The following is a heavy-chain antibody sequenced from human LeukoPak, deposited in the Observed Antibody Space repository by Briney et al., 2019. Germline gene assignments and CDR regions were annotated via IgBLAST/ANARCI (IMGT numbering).Heavy chain of an antibody. CDR2: FDPVDGET. Sequence: ASVKVSCKVSGYTLTELSMHWVRQAPGKGLEWMGGFDPVDGETIYAQKFQGRVTMTEDTSTDTAYMELSSLRSEDTAVYYCATDYIVVVVAATRYAFDIWGQGTMVTVSS. CDR3: ATDYIVVVVAATRYAFDI. J-gene: IGHJ3*02. CDR1: GYTLTELS. D-gene: IGHD2-15*01. V-gene: IGHV1-24*01.